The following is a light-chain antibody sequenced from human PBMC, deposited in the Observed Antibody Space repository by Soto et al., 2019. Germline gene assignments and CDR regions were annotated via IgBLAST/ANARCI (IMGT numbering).Light chain of an antibody. CDR2: DAS. CDR3: QQYNRYSLT. V-gene: IGKV1-5*01. J-gene: IGKJ4*01. Sequence: DIQLTQVPSTLFASIGDRVTITCRASQSISSWLAWYQQKPGKAPKLLIYDASSLESGVPSRFSGSGSDTEFTLTINNLQPDDFATYHCQQYNRYSLTFGGGTKVDIK. CDR1: QSISSW.